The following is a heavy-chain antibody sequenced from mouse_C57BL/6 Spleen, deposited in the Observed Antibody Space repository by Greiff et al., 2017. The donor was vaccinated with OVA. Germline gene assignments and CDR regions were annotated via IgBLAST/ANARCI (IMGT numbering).Heavy chain of an antibody. CDR1: GFTFTDYY. V-gene: IGHV7-3*01. J-gene: IGHJ3*01. D-gene: IGHD3-2*02. CDR2: IRNKANGYTT. Sequence: DVHLVESGGGLVQPGGSLSLSCAASGFTFTDYYMSWVRQPPGKALEWLGFIRNKANGYTTEYSASVKGRFTISRDNSQSILYLQMNALRAEDSATYYCARYETAQALAYWGQGTLVTVSA. CDR3: ARYETAQALAY.